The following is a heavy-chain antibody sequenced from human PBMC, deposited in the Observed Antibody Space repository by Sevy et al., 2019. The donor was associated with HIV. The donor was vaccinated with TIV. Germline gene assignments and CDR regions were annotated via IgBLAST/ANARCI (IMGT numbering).Heavy chain of an antibody. CDR1: GYTFTSYG. J-gene: IGHJ6*02. CDR3: ARDSSHLRFLEWLDYYYYGMDV. CDR2: ISAYNGNT. V-gene: IGHV1-18*01. D-gene: IGHD3-3*01. Sequence: ASGKVSCKASGYTFTSYGISWVRQAPGQGLEWMGWISAYNGNTNYAQKLQGRVTMTTDTSTSTAYMELRSLRSDDTAVYYCARDSSHLRFLEWLDYYYYGMDVWGQGTTVTVSS.